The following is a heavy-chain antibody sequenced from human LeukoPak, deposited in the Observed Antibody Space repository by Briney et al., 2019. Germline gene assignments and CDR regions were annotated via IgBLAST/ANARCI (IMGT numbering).Heavy chain of an antibody. CDR3: AKSTGYCSSTSCWLFDY. Sequence: RXAPGXXXEWGSXIXGSGGSTYYADSVKGRFTISRDNSKNTLYLQMNSLRAEDTAVYYCAKSTGYCSSTSCWLFDYWGQGTLVTVSS. V-gene: IGHV3-23*01. CDR2: IXGSGGST. J-gene: IGHJ4*02. D-gene: IGHD2-2*01.